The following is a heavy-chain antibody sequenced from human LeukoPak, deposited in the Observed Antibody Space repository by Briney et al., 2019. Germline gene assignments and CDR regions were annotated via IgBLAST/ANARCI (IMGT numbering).Heavy chain of an antibody. D-gene: IGHD2-15*01. CDR3: ARGGYCGGGGCYSSWFDP. Sequence: SETLSLTCAVYGGSFSGYYWSWIRQPPGKGLEWIGEINHSGSSNYNPSLKSRVTISVDTSKKKFSLKLSSVTAADTAVYYCARGGYCGGGGCYSSWFDPWGQGPLVTVSS. CDR2: INHSGSS. CDR1: GGSFSGYY. J-gene: IGHJ5*02. V-gene: IGHV4-34*01.